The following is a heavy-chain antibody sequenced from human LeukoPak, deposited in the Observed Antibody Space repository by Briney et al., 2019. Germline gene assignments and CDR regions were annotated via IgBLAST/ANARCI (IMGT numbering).Heavy chain of an antibody. V-gene: IGHV4-59*01. CDR1: GGSISSYY. Sequence: PSQTLSLTCTVSGGSISSYYWSWIRQPPGKGLEWIGYIYYSGSTNYNPSLKSRVTISVDTSKNQFSLKLSSVTAADTAVYYCARRGLSWFYAFDIWGQGTMVTVSS. CDR2: IYYSGST. D-gene: IGHD6-13*01. CDR3: ARRGLSWFYAFDI. J-gene: IGHJ3*02.